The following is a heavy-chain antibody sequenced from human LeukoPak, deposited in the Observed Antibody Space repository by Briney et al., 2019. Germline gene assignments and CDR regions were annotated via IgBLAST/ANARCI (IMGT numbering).Heavy chain of an antibody. J-gene: IGHJ6*04. Sequence: PGGSLRLSCAASGFSLTAYGMSWVRQSPGKGLEWVAVISFDGSDKYYADSVKGRFTISRDHSKNTLYLQMNSLRTEDTAVYYCAELGITMIGGVWGKGTTVTISS. CDR3: AELGITMIGGV. V-gene: IGHV3-30*18. CDR1: GFSLTAYG. D-gene: IGHD3-10*02. CDR2: ISFDGSDK.